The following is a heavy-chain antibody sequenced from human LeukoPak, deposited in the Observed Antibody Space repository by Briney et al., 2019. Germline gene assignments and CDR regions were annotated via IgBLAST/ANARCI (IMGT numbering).Heavy chain of an antibody. V-gene: IGHV1-69*05. Sequence: SVKVSCKASGGTFSSYAISWVRQAPGQGLEWMGGITPIFGTANYAQKFQGRVTITTDESTSTAYMELSSLRSEDTAVYYCARLSRSGWYWDYFDYWGQGTLVTVSS. CDR2: ITPIFGTA. CDR3: ARLSRSGWYWDYFDY. D-gene: IGHD6-19*01. CDR1: GGTFSSYA. J-gene: IGHJ4*02.